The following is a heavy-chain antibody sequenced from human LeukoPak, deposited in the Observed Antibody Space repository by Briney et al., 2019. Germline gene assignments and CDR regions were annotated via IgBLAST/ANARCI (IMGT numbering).Heavy chain of an antibody. V-gene: IGHV4-59*12. CDR1: SGSISSYY. D-gene: IGHD3-22*01. Sequence: SETLSLTCTVSSGSISSYYWSWIRQPPGKGLEWIGYIYYTGSTNYNPSLKSRVTILVDTSKNQFSLKVSSVTAADTAVYYCARGDSSGYSVRNWFDPWGQGTLVTVSS. CDR2: IYYTGST. J-gene: IGHJ5*02. CDR3: ARGDSSGYSVRNWFDP.